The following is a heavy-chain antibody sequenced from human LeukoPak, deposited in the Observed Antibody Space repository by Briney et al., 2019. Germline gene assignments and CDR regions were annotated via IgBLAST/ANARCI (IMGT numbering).Heavy chain of an antibody. V-gene: IGHV4-59*08. J-gene: IGHJ4*02. D-gene: IGHD2-21*02. CDR2: IYYSGST. CDR3: ARRMDCGGDCYSFDY. CDR1: GGSISSYY. Sequence: SETLSLTCTVSGGSISSYYWSWIRQPPGKGLEWIGYIYYSGSTNYNPSLKSRVTISVETSKNQFSLKLSSVTAADTAVYYCARRMDCGGDCYSFDYWGQGTLVTVSS.